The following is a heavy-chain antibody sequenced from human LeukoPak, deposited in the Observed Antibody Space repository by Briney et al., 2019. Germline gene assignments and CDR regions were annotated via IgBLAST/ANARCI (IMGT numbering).Heavy chain of an antibody. CDR2: IYYSGST. D-gene: IGHD3-22*01. J-gene: IGHJ4*02. CDR1: GGSISSGDYY. Sequence: PSQTLSLTCTVSGGSISSGDYYWRRIRQPRGKGLEWIVYIYYSGSTYYNPSLKSRVTISVDTSNNQFSLKLSSVTAADTAVYYCARVYYYDNSGYGKDYFDYGGREPWSPSPQ. V-gene: IGHV4-30-4*01. CDR3: ARVYYYDNSGYGKDYFDY.